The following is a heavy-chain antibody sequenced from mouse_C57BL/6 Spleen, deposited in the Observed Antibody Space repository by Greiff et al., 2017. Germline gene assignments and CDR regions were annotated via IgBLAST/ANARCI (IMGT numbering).Heavy chain of an antibody. V-gene: IGHV3-1*01. J-gene: IGHJ3*01. D-gene: IGHD2-4*01. CDR3: ARGGDYDGAWFAY. Sequence: DVMLVESGPGMVKPSQSLSLTCTVTGYSITSGYDWHWIRHFPGNKLEWMGYISYSGSTNYNPSLKSRISITHDTSKNHFFLKLNSVTTEDTATYYCARGGDYDGAWFAYWGQGTLVTVSA. CDR2: ISYSGST. CDR1: GYSITSGYD.